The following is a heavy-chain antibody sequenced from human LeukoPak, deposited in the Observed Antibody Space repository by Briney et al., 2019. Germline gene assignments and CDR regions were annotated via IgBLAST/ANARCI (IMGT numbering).Heavy chain of an antibody. D-gene: IGHD3-22*01. J-gene: IGHJ4*02. CDR3: ARSKHNSGYSD. Sequence: ESGPTLVKPTQTLTLTCTFSGFSLSTSGVAVGWIRQPPRKALEWLALIYWDDDKTYRPSLRSRLTITKDTSKNQVVLTMTNMDPVDTATYYCARSKHNSGYSDWGQGTLVTVSS. CDR1: GFSLSTSGVA. V-gene: IGHV2-5*02. CDR2: IYWDDDK.